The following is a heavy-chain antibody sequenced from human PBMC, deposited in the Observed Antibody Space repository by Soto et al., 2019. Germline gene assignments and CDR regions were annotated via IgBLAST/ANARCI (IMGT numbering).Heavy chain of an antibody. CDR2: IIPIFGTA. CDR1: GGTFSSYA. D-gene: IGHD5-12*01. CDR3: ARGVGLMSGYEQYYYYYGMDV. Sequence: QVQLVQSGAEVKKPGSSVKVSCKASGGTFSSYAISWVRQAPGQGLEWMGGIIPIFGTANYAQKFQGRVTITADKSTSTADMELSSLRSEDTAVYYCARGVGLMSGYEQYYYYYGMDVWGQGTTVTVSS. J-gene: IGHJ6*02. V-gene: IGHV1-69*06.